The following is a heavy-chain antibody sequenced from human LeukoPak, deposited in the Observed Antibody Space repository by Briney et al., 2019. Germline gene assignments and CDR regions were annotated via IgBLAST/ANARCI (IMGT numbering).Heavy chain of an antibody. V-gene: IGHV4-34*01. D-gene: IGHD3-22*01. Sequence: SETLSLTCAVYGGSFSGYYWSWVRQPPGKGLEWIGEISHSRGTNYNPSLKSRVTISVDTSKNQFSLKLSSVTAADTAVYYCASDSSGYYDLDYWGQGTLVTVSS. CDR2: ISHSRGT. CDR1: GGSFSGYY. CDR3: ASDSSGYYDLDY. J-gene: IGHJ4*02.